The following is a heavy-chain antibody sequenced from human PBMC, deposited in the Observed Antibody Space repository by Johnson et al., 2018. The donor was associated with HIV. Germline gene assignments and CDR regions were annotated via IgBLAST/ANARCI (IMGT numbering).Heavy chain of an antibody. CDR3: AREMVVEVASTLISGAFDI. J-gene: IGHJ3*02. D-gene: IGHD2-15*01. Sequence: QVQLVESGGGLVKPGGSLRLSCAASGFTFSDYYMSWIRQAPGKGLEWVSYISSSGSTIYYADSVKGRFTISRDNYKNTLFLQMNSLRAEDTDVYYCAREMVVEVASTLISGAFDIWGQGTMVTVSS. CDR2: ISSSGSTI. V-gene: IGHV3-11*04. CDR1: GFTFSDYY.